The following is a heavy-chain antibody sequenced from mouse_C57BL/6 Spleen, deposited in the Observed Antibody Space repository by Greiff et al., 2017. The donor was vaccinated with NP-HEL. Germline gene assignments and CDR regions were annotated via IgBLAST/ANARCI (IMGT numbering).Heavy chain of an antibody. CDR3: TCIYYGYDGSWFAY. Sequence: EVKLEESGGGLVQPGGSMKLSCVASGFTFSNYWMNWVRQSPEKGLEWVAQIRLKSDNYATHYAESVKGRFTISRDDSKSSVYLQMNNLRAEDTGIYYCTCIYYGYDGSWFAYWGQGTLVTVSA. CDR1: GFTFSNYW. CDR2: IRLKSDNYAT. V-gene: IGHV6-3*01. J-gene: IGHJ3*01. D-gene: IGHD2-2*01.